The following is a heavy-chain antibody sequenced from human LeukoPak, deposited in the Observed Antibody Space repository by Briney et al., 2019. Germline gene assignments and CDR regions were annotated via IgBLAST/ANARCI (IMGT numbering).Heavy chain of an antibody. CDR3: ARVGTLRGYSYGSLQYYYGMDV. CDR1: GFTFTKYW. J-gene: IGHJ6*02. Sequence: GGSLRLSCAASGFTFTKYWMTWVRQAPGKGLEWVGNIKQDGSDKNYMDSVKGRFTISRDNAKNSLYLQMNSLRAEDTAVYYCARVGTLRGYSYGSLQYYYGMDVWGQGTTVTVSS. CDR2: IKQDGSDK. D-gene: IGHD5-18*01. V-gene: IGHV3-7*01.